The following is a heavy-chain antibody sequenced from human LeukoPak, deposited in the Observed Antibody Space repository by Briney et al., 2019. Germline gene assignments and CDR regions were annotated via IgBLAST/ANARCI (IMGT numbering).Heavy chain of an antibody. D-gene: IGHD4-17*01. J-gene: IGHJ5*02. CDR1: GGSFSSGSYY. Sequence: SETLSLTCTVSGGSFSSGSYYWSWIRQPPGKGLEWIGYIYYSGSTYYNPSLKSRVTISVDTSKNQFSLKLSSVTAADTAVYYCASLHDYGDYQNWFDPRGQGTLVTVSS. V-gene: IGHV4-61*01. CDR3: ASLHDYGDYQNWFDP. CDR2: IYYSGST.